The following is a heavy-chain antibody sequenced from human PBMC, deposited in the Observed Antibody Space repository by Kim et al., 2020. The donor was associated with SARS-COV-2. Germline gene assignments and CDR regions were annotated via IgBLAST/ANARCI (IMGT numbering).Heavy chain of an antibody. J-gene: IGHJ6*02. Sequence: GGSLRLSCVASGFTFSSYSMNWVRQAPGKGLEWVSYISSSSSTIYYADSVKGRFTISRDNAKNSLYLQMNSLRAEDTAVYYCARARFREYSGGILYYYYGMDVWGQGTTVTVSS. CDR1: GFTFSSYS. CDR3: ARARFREYSGGILYYYYGMDV. CDR2: ISSSSSTI. D-gene: IGHD2-15*01. V-gene: IGHV3-48*01.